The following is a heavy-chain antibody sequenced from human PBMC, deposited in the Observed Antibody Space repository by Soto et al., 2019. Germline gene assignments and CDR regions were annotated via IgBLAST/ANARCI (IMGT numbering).Heavy chain of an antibody. Sequence: PGGSLRLSCAASGFAFSDYYMSWIRQAPGKGLEWVSYISSSSSYTNYADSVKGRFTISSDNAKNSLYLQMNSLRVEDTAVYYCVPFHYGNTGYFPSDYWGQGTLVTVSS. J-gene: IGHJ4*02. CDR3: VPFHYGNTGYFPSDY. CDR1: GFAFSDYY. V-gene: IGHV3-11*06. D-gene: IGHD3-22*01. CDR2: ISSSSSYT.